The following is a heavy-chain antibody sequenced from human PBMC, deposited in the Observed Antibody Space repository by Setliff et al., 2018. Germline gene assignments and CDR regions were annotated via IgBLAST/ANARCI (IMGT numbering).Heavy chain of an antibody. Sequence: GSLRLSCAASGFIFSNYWMSWVRQAPGKGLEWVANIKQDGSEKYYVDSVKGRFTISRDNAKNSLYLQMNSLRAEDTAVYYCARDGGEYWGQGTPVTVSS. CDR1: GFIFSNYW. D-gene: IGHD3-16*01. J-gene: IGHJ4*02. CDR3: ARDGGEY. CDR2: IKQDGSEK. V-gene: IGHV3-7*01.